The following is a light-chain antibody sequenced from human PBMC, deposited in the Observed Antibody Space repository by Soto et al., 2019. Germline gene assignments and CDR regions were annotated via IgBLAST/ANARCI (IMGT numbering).Light chain of an antibody. CDR1: QNVNSN. V-gene: IGKV3-15*01. Sequence: EIVMTQSPATLSMSPGERATLSCRASQNVNSNLAWYQQKPGQAPRLLMYGASTRAAGFPARFSGSGSGTEFTLTISSLQSEDFAVYYCQQYNDWPLRFGQGTKLEI. CDR2: GAS. CDR3: QQYNDWPLR. J-gene: IGKJ2*03.